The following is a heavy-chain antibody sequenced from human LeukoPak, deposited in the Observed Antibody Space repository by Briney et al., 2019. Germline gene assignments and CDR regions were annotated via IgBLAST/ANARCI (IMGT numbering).Heavy chain of an antibody. V-gene: IGHV3-20*01. CDR2: INWNSGTT. CDR1: GFTFSSYS. J-gene: IGHJ2*01. Sequence: GGSLRLSCAASGFTFSSYSMNWARQAPGKGLEWVSGINWNSGTTGYADSVKGRFTISRDNAKNSLYLQMSNLRAEDTAFYHCARVPGFGESYWYFDLWGRGTLVTVSS. D-gene: IGHD3-10*01. CDR3: ARVPGFGESYWYFDL.